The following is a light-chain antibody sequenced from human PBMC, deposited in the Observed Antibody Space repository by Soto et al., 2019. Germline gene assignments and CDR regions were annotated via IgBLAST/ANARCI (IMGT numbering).Light chain of an antibody. J-gene: IGKJ1*01. CDR2: AAS. CDR1: QGISND. V-gene: IGKV1-27*01. Sequence: DIQMTQSPSSLSASIGDRVTISCRASQGISNDLAWYQQKPGKVPYLLIYAASTSHSGDPSRFRGSGSGTDFTLTISSLQPEDVATYYCQNYNSAPRTFGQRTKVDIK. CDR3: QNYNSAPRT.